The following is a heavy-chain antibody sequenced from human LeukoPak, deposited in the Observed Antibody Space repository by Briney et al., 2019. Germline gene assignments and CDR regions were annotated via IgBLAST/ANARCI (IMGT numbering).Heavy chain of an antibody. J-gene: IGHJ4*02. V-gene: IGHV1-58*01. CDR1: GFTFTSSA. Sequence: ASVKVSCKAPGFTFTSSAVQWVRQARGQRLEWIGWIVVGSGNTNYAQKFQERVTITRDMSTSTAYMELSSLRSEDTAVHYCAALRTTVATFLPDYWGQGTLVTVSS. D-gene: IGHD4-17*01. CDR2: IVVGSGNT. CDR3: AALRTTVATFLPDY.